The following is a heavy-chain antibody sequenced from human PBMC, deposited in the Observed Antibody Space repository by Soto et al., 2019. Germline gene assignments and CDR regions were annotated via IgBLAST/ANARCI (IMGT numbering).Heavy chain of an antibody. J-gene: IGHJ4*02. D-gene: IGHD1-7*01. V-gene: IGHV4-4*02. CDR2: IYRTGST. CDR1: GGSFTSNNW. Sequence: PSETLSLTCAVSGGSFTSNNWLTLVRQPPGQGLEWIGEIYRTGSTNYNPSLKSRVTISLDKSENQFSLKVTSLTAADTAVYYCASRDPGTSVDYWGQGTLVTVS. CDR3: ASRDPGTSVDY.